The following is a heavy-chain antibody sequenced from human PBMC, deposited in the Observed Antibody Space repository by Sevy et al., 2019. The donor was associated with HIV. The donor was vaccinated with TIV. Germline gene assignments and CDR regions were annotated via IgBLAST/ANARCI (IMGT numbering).Heavy chain of an antibody. CDR1: GFTFSNAW. CDR2: IKSKTDGGTT. Sequence: GGSLRLSCAASGFTFSNAWMNWVRQAPGKGLEWVGRIKSKTDGGTTDYAAPVKGRFTISRDDSKNTLYLQMNSLKTEDTAVYYCTTETQLDQLLPWWFDPWGQGTLVTVSS. J-gene: IGHJ5*02. CDR3: TTETQLDQLLPWWFDP. V-gene: IGHV3-15*07. D-gene: IGHD2-2*01.